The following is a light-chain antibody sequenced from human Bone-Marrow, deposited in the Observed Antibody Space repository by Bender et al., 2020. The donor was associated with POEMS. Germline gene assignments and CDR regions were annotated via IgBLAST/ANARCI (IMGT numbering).Light chain of an antibody. CDR1: GRDIGSYNL. Sequence: QSALAQPASVSGFPGQSITISCTGTGRDIGSYNLVSWYQQYPGKAPKLMIYGVSERASVLSDLFSGTKSGNPASLTVSALQAEHESGFYCCSYTGTHLWVSGGGTKLAVL. CDR2: GVS. V-gene: IGLV2-23*02. CDR3: CSYTGTHLWV. J-gene: IGLJ3*02.